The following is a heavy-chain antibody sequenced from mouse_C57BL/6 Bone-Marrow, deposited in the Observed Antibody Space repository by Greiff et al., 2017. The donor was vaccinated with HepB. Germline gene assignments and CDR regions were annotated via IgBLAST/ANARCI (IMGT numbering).Heavy chain of an antibody. J-gene: IGHJ2*01. CDR2: IYPSDSET. V-gene: IGHV1-61*01. Sequence: VQLQQPGAELVRPGSSVKLSCKASGYTFTSYWMDWVKQRPGQGLEWIGNIYPSDSETHYNQKFKDKATLTVDKSSSTAYMQLSSLTSEDSAVYYCARYDGNYFDYWGQGTTLTVSS. D-gene: IGHD2-3*01. CDR1: GYTFTSYW. CDR3: ARYDGNYFDY.